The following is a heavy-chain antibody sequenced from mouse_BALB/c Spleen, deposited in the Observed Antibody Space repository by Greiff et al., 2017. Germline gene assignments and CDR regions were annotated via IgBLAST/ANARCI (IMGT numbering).Heavy chain of an antibody. CDR3: ARNDGYYDYAMDY. CDR1: GYSITSDYA. CDR2: ISYSGST. J-gene: IGHJ4*01. D-gene: IGHD2-3*01. Sequence: EVQLQESGPGLVKPSQSLSLTCTVTGYSITSDYAWNWIRQFPGNKLEWMGYISYSGSTSYNPSLKSRISITRDTSKNQFFLQLNSVTTEDTATYYCARNDGYYDYAMDYWGQGTSVTVSS. V-gene: IGHV3-2*02.